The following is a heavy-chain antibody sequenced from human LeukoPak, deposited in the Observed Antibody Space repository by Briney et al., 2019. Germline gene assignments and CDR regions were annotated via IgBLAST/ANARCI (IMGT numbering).Heavy chain of an antibody. Sequence: SETLSLTCAVSGGSFSGYYWSWIRQPPGKGLEWIGEINHSGSTNYNPSLKSRVAISVDTSKNQFSLKLSSVTAADTAVYYCARKLVLRYSRGYFDYWGQGTLVTVSS. V-gene: IGHV4-34*01. CDR3: ARKLVLRYSRGYFDY. CDR1: GGSFSGYY. J-gene: IGHJ4*02. D-gene: IGHD3-9*01. CDR2: INHSGST.